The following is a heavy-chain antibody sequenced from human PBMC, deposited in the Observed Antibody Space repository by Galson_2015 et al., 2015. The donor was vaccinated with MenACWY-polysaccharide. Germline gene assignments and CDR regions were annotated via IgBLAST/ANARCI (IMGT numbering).Heavy chain of an antibody. V-gene: IGHV3-7*01. CDR1: GFTFSKHL. CDR3: ARVKVGVVIVGVPSAVDL. Sequence: SLRLSCTASGFTFSKHLMSWVRQAPGQGLEWVGNIKPDGGQKCYVHSVEGRFTISRDNAKNSLCLQMNTLRAEDTAVYYCARVKVGVVIVGVPSAVDLWGQRAPVTVSS. CDR2: IKPDGGQK. J-gene: IGHJ5*02. D-gene: IGHD2-2*03.